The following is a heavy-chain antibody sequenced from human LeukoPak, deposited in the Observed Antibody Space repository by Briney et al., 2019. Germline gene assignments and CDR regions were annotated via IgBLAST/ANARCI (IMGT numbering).Heavy chain of an antibody. J-gene: IGHJ4*02. D-gene: IGHD2-21*02. CDR2: IYSGGRT. CDR3: AREVAYCGGDCWGNYFDY. CDR1: GFTVSSNY. V-gene: IGHV3-53*01. Sequence: GGSLRLSCAASGFTVSSNYMSWVRQAPGKGLEWVSVIYSGGRTYYADSVRGRFTISRDISKNTLYLQMNSLRAEDTAVYYCAREVAYCGGDCWGNYFDYWGQGTLVTVSS.